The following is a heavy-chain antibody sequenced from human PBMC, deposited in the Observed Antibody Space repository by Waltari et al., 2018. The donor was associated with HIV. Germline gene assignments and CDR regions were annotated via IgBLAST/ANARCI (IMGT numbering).Heavy chain of an antibody. CDR2: ISSGSVYR. CDR1: RFTFSSYS. D-gene: IGHD5-12*01. J-gene: IGHJ3*02. Sequence: EVQLVESGGGLVKPGGSLRLSCAASRFTFSSYSMNWVRQAPGKGLGWVSAISSGSVYRYYADSVKGRFTISRDNAKTSLYLQMNSLRAEDTAVYYCARDEAEMATLTAFDIWGQGTMVTVSS. CDR3: ARDEAEMATLTAFDI. V-gene: IGHV3-21*01.